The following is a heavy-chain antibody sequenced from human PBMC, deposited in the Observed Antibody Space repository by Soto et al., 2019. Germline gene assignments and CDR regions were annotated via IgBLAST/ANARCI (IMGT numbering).Heavy chain of an antibody. V-gene: IGHV3-11*06. CDR2: IRGTSSYT. CDR1: GFTFSDYD. J-gene: IGHJ6*02. D-gene: IGHD2-2*01. Sequence: QVQLVESGGGLVKPGGSLRLSCAGSGFTFSDYDMSRIRQAPGKGLEWVSYIRGTSSYTNYADSVKGRFTISRDNAKNALYLQMTNRTAEDTAVYLCARDVWVCSSTRCYRAHFDYGMDVWGQGTTVTVSS. CDR3: ARDVWVCSSTRCYRAHFDYGMDV.